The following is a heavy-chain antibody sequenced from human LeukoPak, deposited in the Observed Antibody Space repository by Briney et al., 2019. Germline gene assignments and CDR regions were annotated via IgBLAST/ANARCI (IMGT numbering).Heavy chain of an antibody. Sequence: PSETLSLTCAVYGGSFSGYYWSWIRQPPGKGLEWTGEINHSGSTNYNPSLKSRVTISVDTSKNQFSLKLSSVTAADTAVYYCARGSGSYHDYYYYYMDVWGKGTTVTISS. CDR1: GGSFSGYY. J-gene: IGHJ6*03. D-gene: IGHD3-10*01. CDR3: ARGSGSYHDYYYYYMDV. V-gene: IGHV4-34*01. CDR2: INHSGST.